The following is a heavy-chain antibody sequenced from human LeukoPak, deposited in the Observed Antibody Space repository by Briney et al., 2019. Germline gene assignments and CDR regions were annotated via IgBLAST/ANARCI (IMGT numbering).Heavy chain of an antibody. CDR1: GGSISSSSYY. CDR3: ARRRGSVLRHFDY. V-gene: IGHV4-39*01. D-gene: IGHD5/OR15-5a*01. Sequence: KPSETLSLTCTVSGGSISSSSYYWGWIRQPPGKGLEWIGSIYDSGSTYYNPSLKSRVTISVDTSKNQFSLKLSSVTAADTAVYYCARRRGSVLRHFDYWGQGTLVTVSP. J-gene: IGHJ4*02. CDR2: IYDSGST.